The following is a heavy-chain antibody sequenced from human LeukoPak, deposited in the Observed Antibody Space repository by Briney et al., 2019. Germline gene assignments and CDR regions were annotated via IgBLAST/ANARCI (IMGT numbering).Heavy chain of an antibody. Sequence: PSETLSLTCTVSGGSIRSSSYYWGCIRQPPGKGLEWIGSIYYSGSTYYNASLKSRGTISVDTSKNQFSLKLNSVTAADTAVYFCARQVVAVAGTGYFDYWGQGTLVTVSS. CDR1: GGSIRSSSYY. V-gene: IGHV4-39*01. J-gene: IGHJ4*02. D-gene: IGHD6-19*01. CDR2: IYYSGST. CDR3: ARQVVAVAGTGYFDY.